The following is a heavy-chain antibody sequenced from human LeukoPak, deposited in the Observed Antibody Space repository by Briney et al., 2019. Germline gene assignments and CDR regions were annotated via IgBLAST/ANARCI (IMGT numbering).Heavy chain of an antibody. CDR2: ISNSGNTM. CDR1: GFTFSSYE. Sequence: GGSLRLSCAASGFTFSSYEMNWVRQAPGKGLEWVSYISNSGNTMYSADSVKGRFSTSRDNAKNLVYLQMIGLSAEDTALYYCARCRYTSGWLDAFDIWGQGTMVTVSS. V-gene: IGHV3-48*03. CDR3: ARCRYTSGWLDAFDI. D-gene: IGHD6-19*01. J-gene: IGHJ3*02.